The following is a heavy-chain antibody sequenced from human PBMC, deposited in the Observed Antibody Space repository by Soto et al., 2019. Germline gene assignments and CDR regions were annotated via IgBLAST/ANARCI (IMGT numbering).Heavy chain of an antibody. CDR1: GGSISSSSYY. V-gene: IGHV4-39*01. J-gene: IGHJ5*02. D-gene: IGHD5-12*01. CDR2: IYYSGST. CDR3: ARLAKLNWFDP. Sequence: SETLSLTCTVSGGSISSSSYYWGWIRQPPGKGLEWIGSIYYSGSTYYNPSLKSRVTISVDTSKNQFSLKLSSVTAADTAVYYCARLAKLNWFDPWGQGTLVTVSS.